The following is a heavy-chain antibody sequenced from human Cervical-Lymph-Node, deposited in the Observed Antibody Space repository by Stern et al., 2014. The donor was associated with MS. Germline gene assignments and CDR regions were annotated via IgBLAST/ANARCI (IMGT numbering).Heavy chain of an antibody. Sequence: EVHLVESGAEVKKPGESLKISCEASGYLFDDYWIGWVRQMSGRGLELVAIIFPRDSNTRYSPSVQGQVTISDDKSTSTASLLRSSLKAADTAMYYCARSPATPSGYDRFDYWGQGALVTVSS. CDR3: ARSPATPSGYDRFDY. V-gene: IGHV5-51*03. J-gene: IGHJ4*02. CDR2: IFPRDSNT. D-gene: IGHD5-12*01. CDR1: GYLFDDYW.